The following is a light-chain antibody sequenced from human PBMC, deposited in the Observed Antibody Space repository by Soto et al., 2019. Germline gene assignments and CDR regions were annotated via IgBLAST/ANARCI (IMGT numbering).Light chain of an antibody. V-gene: IGKV3-20*01. J-gene: IGKJ1*01. CDR3: QQYGSSQGT. Sequence: EIEMTQCLGTMSVSPRERPTLSCRASQSVSSNLAWYQQKPGQAPRLLIYGASSRATGIPDRFSGSGSGTDFTLTISRLEPEDFAVYYCQQYGSSQGTFGQATKVDIK. CDR1: QSVSSN. CDR2: GAS.